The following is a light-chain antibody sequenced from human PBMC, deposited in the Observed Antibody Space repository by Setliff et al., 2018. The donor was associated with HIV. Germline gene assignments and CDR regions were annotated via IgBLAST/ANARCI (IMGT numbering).Light chain of an antibody. CDR2: DVS. J-gene: IGLJ1*01. CDR3: CSYAGTYTYI. Sequence: QSALTQPRSVSASPGQSVTFSCTGSSSDVGAYNYVSWYQQHPDEAPRLIIYDVSKRPSGVPDRFSGSKSGDTASLTISGLQSEDEADYYCCSYAGTYTYIFGTGTKVTVL. V-gene: IGLV2-11*01. CDR1: SSDVGAYNY.